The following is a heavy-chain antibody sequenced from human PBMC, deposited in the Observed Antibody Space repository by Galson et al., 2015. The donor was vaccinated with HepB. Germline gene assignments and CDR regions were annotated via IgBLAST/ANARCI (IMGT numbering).Heavy chain of an antibody. CDR1: GYSFTSYW. D-gene: IGHD6-13*01. J-gene: IGHJ5*02. Sequence: QSGAEVKKPGESLKISCKGSGYSFTSYWIGWVRQMPGKGLEWMGIIYPGDSDTRYSPSFQGQVTISADKSISTAYLQWSSLKASDTARYYCARQGSSSWYVDEELGWFDPWGQGTLVTVSS. V-gene: IGHV5-51*01. CDR3: ARQGSSSWYVDEELGWFDP. CDR2: IYPGDSDT.